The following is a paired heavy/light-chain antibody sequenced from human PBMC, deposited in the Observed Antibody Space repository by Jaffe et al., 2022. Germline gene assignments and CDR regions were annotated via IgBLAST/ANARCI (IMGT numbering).Heavy chain of an antibody. Sequence: QEQLVQSGAEVKKPGASVKLSCKASGYTFTGFHVHWVRLAPGQGPEWMGRINPSGGDTRYAQKFQGRVIMTRDTSTTTIYMQLSSLRSEDTAVYYCARVYSGSPVNALHIWGQGTMVTVSS. CDR2: INPSGGDT. V-gene: IGHV1-46*01. D-gene: IGHD1-26*01. CDR1: GYTFTGFH. J-gene: IGHJ3*02. CDR3: ARVYSGSPVNALHI.
Light chain of an antibody. J-gene: IGLJ2*01. V-gene: IGLV1-36*01. CDR1: TSNIGNNV. CDR2: YDD. Sequence: QSVLTQPPSVSEAPRQRVTISCSGSTSNIGNNVVNWYQQVPGQAPKLLIYYDDIVPSGASDRFSGSRSGTSASLAISGLQSEDDGYYYCATWDDRLNGVVFGGGTKLTVL. CDR3: ATWDDRLNGVV.